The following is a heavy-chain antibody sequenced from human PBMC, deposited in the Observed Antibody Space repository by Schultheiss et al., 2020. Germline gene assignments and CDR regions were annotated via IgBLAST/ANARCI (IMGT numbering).Heavy chain of an antibody. V-gene: IGHV3-30*04. CDR1: GFTFSSYA. Sequence: GGSLRLSCAASGFTFSSYAMHWVRQAPGKGLEWVAVISYDGSNKYYADSVKGRFTISRDNSKNTLYLQMNSLRAEDTAVYYCASLMVIPNNYYYYYGMDVWGQGTTVTVSS. CDR2: ISYDGSNK. D-gene: IGHD2-8*01. J-gene: IGHJ6*02. CDR3: ASLMVIPNNYYYYYGMDV.